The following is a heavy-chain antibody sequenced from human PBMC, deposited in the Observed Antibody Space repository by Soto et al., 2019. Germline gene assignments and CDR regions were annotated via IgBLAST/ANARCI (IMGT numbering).Heavy chain of an antibody. V-gene: IGHV1-3*01. CDR1: GYTFTSYY. Sequence: ASVKVSCKASGYTFTSYYMHWVRQAPGQRLEWMGWINAGNGNTKYSQKFQGRVTITRDTSASTAYMELSSLRSEDTAVYYCARGGLYSSSWYDDAFDIWGQGTMVTVSS. D-gene: IGHD6-13*01. J-gene: IGHJ3*02. CDR2: INAGNGNT. CDR3: ARGGLYSSSWYDDAFDI.